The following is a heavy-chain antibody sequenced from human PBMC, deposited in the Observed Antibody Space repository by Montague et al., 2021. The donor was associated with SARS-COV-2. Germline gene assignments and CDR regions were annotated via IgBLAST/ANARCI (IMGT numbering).Heavy chain of an antibody. CDR1: GGSIANSHNY. Sequence: SETLSLTCTVSGGSIANSHNYWGWVRQPPGRGLEWIGSVLYTGTPYDHPSLTARVTISLDTSKNQFSLKMYSVTAADTATYFCVAGGDSAKAVAYWGQGTLVTVSS. D-gene: IGHD3-16*01. CDR2: VLYTGTP. J-gene: IGHJ4*02. V-gene: IGHV4-39*07. CDR3: VAGGDSAKAVAY.